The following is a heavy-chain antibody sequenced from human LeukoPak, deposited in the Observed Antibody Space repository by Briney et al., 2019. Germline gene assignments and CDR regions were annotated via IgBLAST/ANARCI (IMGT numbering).Heavy chain of an antibody. CDR2: INHSGST. CDR1: GGSFSGYY. J-gene: IGHJ4*02. CDR3: ARVSPWGYYDSSGYYYDY. V-gene: IGHV4-34*01. D-gene: IGHD3-22*01. Sequence: SETLSLTCAVYGGSFSGYYWSWIRQPPGKGLEWIGDINHSGSTNYNPSLKSRVTISVDTSKNQFSLKLSSVTAADTAVYYCARVSPWGYYDSSGYYYDYWGQGTLVTVSS.